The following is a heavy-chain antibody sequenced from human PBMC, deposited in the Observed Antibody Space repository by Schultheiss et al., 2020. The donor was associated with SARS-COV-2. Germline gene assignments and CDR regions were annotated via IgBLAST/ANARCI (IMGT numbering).Heavy chain of an antibody. V-gene: IGHV1-24*01. J-gene: IGHJ6*02. CDR1: GGTFSSYA. D-gene: IGHD2-2*01. Sequence: ASVKVSCKASGGTFSSYAISWVRQAPGQGLEWMGGFDPEDGETIYAQKFQGRVTMTEDTSTDTAYMELSSLRSDDTAVYYCARDGCSSTSCHHPPYGMDVWGQGTTVTVSS. CDR2: FDPEDGET. CDR3: ARDGCSSTSCHHPPYGMDV.